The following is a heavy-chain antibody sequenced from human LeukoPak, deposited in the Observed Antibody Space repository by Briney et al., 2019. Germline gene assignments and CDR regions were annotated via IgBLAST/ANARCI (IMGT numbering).Heavy chain of an antibody. D-gene: IGHD2-2*01. CDR3: ARGRGYCSSTSCYALDP. CDR2: MNPNSGNT. CDR1: GGTFSSYA. Sequence: ASVKVSCKASGGTFSSYAISWVRQAPGQGLEWMGWMNPNSGNTGYAQKFQGRVTMTRNTSISTAYMELSSLRSEDTAVYYCARGRGYCSSTSCYALDPWGQGTLVTVSS. V-gene: IGHV1-8*02. J-gene: IGHJ5*02.